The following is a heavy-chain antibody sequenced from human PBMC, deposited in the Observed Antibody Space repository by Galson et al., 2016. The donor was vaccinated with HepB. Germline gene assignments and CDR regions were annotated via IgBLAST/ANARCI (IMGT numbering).Heavy chain of an antibody. CDR3: ASAGSRGSFARGLY. Sequence: SLRLSCAASGFTFSRYGMHWVRQAPGKGLEWVAVICYDGSNEYYADSVKGRFTISRDNSKNTLYLQMNSLRAEDTAVYYCASAGSRGSFARGLYWGQGTLVTVSS. V-gene: IGHV3-33*08. CDR1: GFTFSRYG. D-gene: IGHD3-16*01. CDR2: ICYDGSNE. J-gene: IGHJ4*02.